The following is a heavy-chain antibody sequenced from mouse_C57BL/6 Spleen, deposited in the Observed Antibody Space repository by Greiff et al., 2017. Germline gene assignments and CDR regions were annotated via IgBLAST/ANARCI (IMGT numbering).Heavy chain of an antibody. CDR3: VREGGCFDY. V-gene: IGHV10-1*01. Sequence: EVQLVESGGGLVQPKGSLKLSYAASGFSFNTYAMNWVRQAPGKGLEWVARIRRKSNNYAKYYADSVKDRFTISRDDSESMLYLQMNNLKTEDTAMYYCVREGGCFDYWGQGTTLTVSS. J-gene: IGHJ2*01. CDR2: IRRKSNNYAK. CDR1: GFSFNTYA.